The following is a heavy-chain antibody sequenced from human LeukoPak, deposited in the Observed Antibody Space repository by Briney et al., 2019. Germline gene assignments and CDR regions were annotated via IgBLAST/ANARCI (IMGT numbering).Heavy chain of an antibody. J-gene: IGHJ4*02. CDR1: GYSLTSYG. Sequence: ASVKVSCKASGYSLTSYGISWVRQAPGQGLEWMGWISAYNGNTDYAQKFQGRVSLTTDTSTNTAYMVLRSLRSDDTAMYYCASVRLSRLDADYWGQGTLVTVSS. D-gene: IGHD3-10*02. CDR2: ISAYNGNT. V-gene: IGHV1-18*01. CDR3: ASVRLSRLDADY.